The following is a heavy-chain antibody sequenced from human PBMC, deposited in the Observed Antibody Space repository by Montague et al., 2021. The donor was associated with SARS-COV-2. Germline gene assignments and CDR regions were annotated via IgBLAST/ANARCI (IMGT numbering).Heavy chain of an antibody. J-gene: IGHJ4*02. V-gene: IGHV4-34*01. Sequence: SETLSLTCAVYGGSFSDYYWSWIRQPPGKGLEWIGEINHSGTSKYNPSLKSRVSISLDTSKNQFSLYLSSVTAADTAVYYCARGRQHFYMLVVVVTGGEYYFDYWGQGTLVTVSS. CDR2: INHSGTS. CDR3: ARGRQHFYMLVVVVTGGEYYFDY. CDR1: GGSFSDYY. D-gene: IGHD3-22*01.